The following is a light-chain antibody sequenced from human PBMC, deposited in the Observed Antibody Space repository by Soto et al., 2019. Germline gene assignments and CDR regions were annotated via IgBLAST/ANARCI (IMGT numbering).Light chain of an antibody. Sequence: DIQVTQSPSTLSASVGDTVTITCRASQTISTWMAWYQQKPGKAPKLLIYDASTLESGVPSRFSGSGSGTEFTLIISGLQPDDYATYYCQQYTNTNNPWMFGQGTKVDIK. V-gene: IGKV1-5*01. CDR1: QTISTW. J-gene: IGKJ1*01. CDR2: DAS. CDR3: QQYTNTNNPWM.